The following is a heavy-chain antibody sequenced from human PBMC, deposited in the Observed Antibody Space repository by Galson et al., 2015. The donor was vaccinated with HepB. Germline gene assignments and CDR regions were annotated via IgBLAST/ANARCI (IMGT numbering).Heavy chain of an antibody. D-gene: IGHD6-19*01. V-gene: IGHV5-51*01. CDR3: ARPNSSGWYGDLGQGGYFDL. Sequence: QSGAEVKKPGESLKISCKGSGYSFTSYWIGWVRQMPGKGLEWMGIIYPGDSDTRYSPSFQGQVTISADKSISTAYLQWSSLKASDTAMYYCARPNSSGWYGDLGQGGYFDLWGRGTLVTVSS. CDR1: GYSFTSYW. CDR2: IYPGDSDT. J-gene: IGHJ2*01.